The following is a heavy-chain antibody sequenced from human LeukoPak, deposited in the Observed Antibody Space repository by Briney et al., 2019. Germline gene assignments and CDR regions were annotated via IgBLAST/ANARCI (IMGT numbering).Heavy chain of an antibody. CDR2: IYPGDSDT. D-gene: IGHD5-18*01. J-gene: IGHJ4*02. Sequence: GESLKISCKSSGYSLTSYWIGWVRQMPGKGLEGMGIIYPGDSDTRYSPSIQGQVTISADKPISTAYLQWSSVKASDTAMYYCVRQGDTAMDPFDYWGQGTLVTAST. CDR1: GYSLTSYW. V-gene: IGHV5-51*01. CDR3: VRQGDTAMDPFDY.